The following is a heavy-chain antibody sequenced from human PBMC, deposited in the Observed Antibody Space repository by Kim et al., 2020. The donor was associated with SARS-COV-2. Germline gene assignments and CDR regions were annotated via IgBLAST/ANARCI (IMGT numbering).Heavy chain of an antibody. D-gene: IGHD3-10*01. J-gene: IGHJ4*02. Sequence: SNKYYADSGKGRFTISRDKSKNTLYLQMNSLRAEDTAVYYCAKDRGAPDYWGQGTLVTVSS. V-gene: IGHV3-30*02. CDR2: SNK. CDR3: AKDRGAPDY.